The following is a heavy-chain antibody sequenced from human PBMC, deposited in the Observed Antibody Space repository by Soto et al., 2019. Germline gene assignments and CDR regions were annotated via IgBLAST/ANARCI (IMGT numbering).Heavy chain of an antibody. CDR2: IYSGGNP. V-gene: IGHV3-53*01. J-gene: IGHJ4*02. D-gene: IGHD2-21*01. CDR3: ARGPNSDC. CDR1: GFSVGGNY. Sequence: EERLVQSGGGLVQPGGSLRLSCAASGFSVGGNYMSWVRQAPGKGLELVSLIYSGGNPFYADSMKGRFTLSRDNSNNMLYLQMDSLRAEDTAGYYGARGPNSDCWGQGTLVIVSS.